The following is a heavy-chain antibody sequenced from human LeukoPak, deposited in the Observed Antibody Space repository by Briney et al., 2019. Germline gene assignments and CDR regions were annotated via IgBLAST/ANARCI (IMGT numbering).Heavy chain of an antibody. CDR1: GFTFSSYA. V-gene: IGHV3-23*01. CDR3: AKESCSGGSCYYFDY. CDR2: ISGSGGST. D-gene: IGHD2-15*01. Sequence: PGGSLRLSCAASGFTFSSYAMSWVRQAPGKGLEWVSTISGSGGSTYYADSVKGRFTISRDNSKNTLYLQMNSLRAEETAVYYCAKESCSGGSCYYFDYWGQGTLVTVSS. J-gene: IGHJ4*02.